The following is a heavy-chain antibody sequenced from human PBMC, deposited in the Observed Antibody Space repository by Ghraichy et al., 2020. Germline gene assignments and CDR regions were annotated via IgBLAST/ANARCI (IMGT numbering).Heavy chain of an antibody. Sequence: GESLNISCAASGFTFRTYTMNWLRQAPGKGPEWVSSISSTSDYIYYADSVKGRFTISRDNAEDSLYLQMTSLRVEDTAVYYCARDVTWNGYLDAFDVWGQGTVVTVSS. CDR2: ISSTSDYI. D-gene: IGHD3-3*01. J-gene: IGHJ3*01. CDR1: GFTFRTYT. CDR3: ARDVTWNGYLDAFDV. V-gene: IGHV3-21*01.